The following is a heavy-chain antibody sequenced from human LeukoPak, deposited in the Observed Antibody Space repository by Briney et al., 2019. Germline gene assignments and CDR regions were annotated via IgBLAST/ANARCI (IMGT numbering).Heavy chain of an antibody. CDR3: AKDALEYSSSSRDYFDY. J-gene: IGHJ4*02. CDR1: GFTFSSYS. Sequence: GGSQRLSCAASGFTFSSYSMNWVRQAPGKGLEWVSAISGSGGSTYYADSVKGRFTISRDNSKNTLYLQMNSLRAEDTAVYYCAKDALEYSSSSRDYFDYWGQGTLVTVSS. D-gene: IGHD6-6*01. CDR2: ISGSGGST. V-gene: IGHV3-23*01.